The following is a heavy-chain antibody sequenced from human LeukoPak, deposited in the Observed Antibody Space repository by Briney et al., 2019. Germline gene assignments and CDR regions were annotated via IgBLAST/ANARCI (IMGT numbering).Heavy chain of an antibody. Sequence: GGSLRLSCAASGFTFSSYAMHWVRQAPGKGLEYVSAISSNGGSTYYANSVKGRFTISRDNSKNTLYLQMGSLRTEDKAVYYCARRGTYYGDSMDYWGQGTLATVSS. CDR2: ISSNGGST. CDR3: ARRGTYYGDSMDY. D-gene: IGHD4-17*01. V-gene: IGHV3-64*01. J-gene: IGHJ4*02. CDR1: GFTFSSYA.